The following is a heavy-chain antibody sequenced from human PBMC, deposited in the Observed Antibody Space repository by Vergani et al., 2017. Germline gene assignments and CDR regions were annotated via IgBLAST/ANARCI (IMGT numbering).Heavy chain of an antibody. D-gene: IGHD2-21*01. V-gene: IGHV4-59*01. J-gene: IGHJ4*02. CDR3: ARGALWWLRQIDS. Sequence: QVQLQESGPGLVKPSETLSLTCSVSGDPMNTYYWTWIRQPPGKGLEWIGYIYDSGDTKYNPSLKSRVTMSLDTSKNQFSLNLYSVTAADTAVYYCARGALWWLRQIDSWGQGTLVTVSS. CDR2: IYDSGDT. CDR1: GDPMNTYY.